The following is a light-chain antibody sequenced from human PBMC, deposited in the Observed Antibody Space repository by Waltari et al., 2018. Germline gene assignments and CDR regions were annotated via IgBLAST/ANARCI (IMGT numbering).Light chain of an antibody. CDR1: RDDIGKYRY. J-gene: IGLJ2*01. Sequence: QSALTQPASVSGSPGQSITISCTGTRDDIGKYRYVSWYQQHSGRAPKLILYEVTNRPSGVSDRFSGSKSGNTASLTISGLQTEDEADYYCAAYASANTLLFGGGTQLTVL. CDR2: EVT. V-gene: IGLV2-14*01. CDR3: AAYASANTLL.